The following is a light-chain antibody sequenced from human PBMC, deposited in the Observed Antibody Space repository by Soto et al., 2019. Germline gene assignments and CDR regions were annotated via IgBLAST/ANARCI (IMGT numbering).Light chain of an antibody. J-gene: IGKJ1*01. CDR2: DAS. V-gene: IGKV3-15*01. CDR1: QSVSNN. Sequence: ILMTQSPATLSVSPGERATLSCRASQSVSNNLAWYQQKPGQAPRLLIYDASPRATGIPARFIGSGSGTEFTLTISGLQSEDFAVYYCQQYNNWPPWTFGQGPKVEIK. CDR3: QQYNNWPPWT.